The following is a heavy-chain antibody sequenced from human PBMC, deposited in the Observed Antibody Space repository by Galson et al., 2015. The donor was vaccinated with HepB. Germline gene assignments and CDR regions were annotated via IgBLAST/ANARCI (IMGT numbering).Heavy chain of an antibody. CDR2: VIPILPIA. Sequence: SVKVSCKASGGPFTSYIFNWVRQAPGQGLEYMGGVIPILPIAQYAPKFRGRVTITADKSTTAAYMELSSLRSEDTAVYYCARADYYDTSGYPTSKNAFDIWGQGTMVTVSS. D-gene: IGHD3-22*01. CDR3: ARADYYDTSGYPTSKNAFDI. V-gene: IGHV1-69*10. CDR1: GGPFTSYI. J-gene: IGHJ3*02.